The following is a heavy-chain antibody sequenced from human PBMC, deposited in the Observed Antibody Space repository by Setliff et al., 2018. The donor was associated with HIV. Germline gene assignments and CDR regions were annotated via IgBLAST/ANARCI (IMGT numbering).Heavy chain of an antibody. CDR1: GGTFSSYA. CDR2: INPSGGST. V-gene: IGHV1-46*01. J-gene: IGHJ4*02. D-gene: IGHD2-2*01. CDR3: ARKDGVGYCDSNSCYGIGPIDF. Sequence: ASVKVSCKASGGTFSSYAISWVRQAPGQGLEWMGIINPSGGSTTYAQKFQGRVTLTRDTSVTTVYMELTSLRSDDTAVYYCARKDGVGYCDSNSCYGIGPIDFWGQGSLVTVSS.